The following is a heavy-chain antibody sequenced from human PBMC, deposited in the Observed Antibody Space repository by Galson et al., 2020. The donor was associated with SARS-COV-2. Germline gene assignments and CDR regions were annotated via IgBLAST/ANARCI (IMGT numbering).Heavy chain of an antibody. D-gene: IGHD3-10*01. Sequence: GGSLRLSCAASGFTFSSYAMSWVRQAPGKGLEWVSGMSGSGGSTYYADSVKGRFTISRDNFKNTLYLQMNSLRADDTAVYYCAKDRDVLLVFGELHYWGQGILVTVAS. V-gene: IGHV3-23*01. J-gene: IGHJ4*02. CDR3: AKDRDVLLVFGELHY. CDR2: MSGSGGST. CDR1: GFTFSSYA.